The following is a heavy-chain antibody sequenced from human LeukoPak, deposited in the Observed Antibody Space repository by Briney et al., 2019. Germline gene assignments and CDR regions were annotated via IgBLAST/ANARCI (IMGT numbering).Heavy chain of an antibody. CDR2: IYTSGST. V-gene: IGHV4-61*02. CDR1: GCSISRGSYY. CDR3: ARGYDYVWGSYPSYFDY. J-gene: IGHJ4*02. D-gene: IGHD3-16*02. Sequence: SETLSLTCTVSGCSISRGSYYWSWLRQPAGKGLEWIGRIYTSGSTNYNPSLKSRVTISVDTSKNQFSLKLSSVTAADTAVYYCARGYDYVWGSYPSYFDYWGQGTLVTVSS.